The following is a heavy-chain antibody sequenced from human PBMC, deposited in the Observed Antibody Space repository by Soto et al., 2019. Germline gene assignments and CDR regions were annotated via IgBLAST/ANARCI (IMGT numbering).Heavy chain of an antibody. Sequence: SETLSLTCSVSGGSLSSGGYYWSWIRQHPGKGLEWIGHIYYNGTTYYNPTLKSRVTISVDTSKNQFSLKLSSVTAADTAVYYCARGYNDFWSGYFTWFDPWGQGTLVTVSS. CDR3: ARGYNDFWSGYFTWFDP. CDR2: IYYNGTT. V-gene: IGHV4-31*03. CDR1: GGSLSSGGYY. J-gene: IGHJ5*02. D-gene: IGHD3-3*01.